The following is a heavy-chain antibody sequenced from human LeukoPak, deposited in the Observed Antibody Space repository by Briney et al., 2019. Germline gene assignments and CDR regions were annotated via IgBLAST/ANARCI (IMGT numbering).Heavy chain of an antibody. CDR2: IYYSGST. CDR3: ARVSGEVLWFGELLVYYYYYGMDV. D-gene: IGHD3-10*01. J-gene: IGHJ6*02. Sequence: ASETLSLTCTVSGGSISNCYWSRIRQPPGKGLEWIGYIYYSGSTNYNPSLKSRVTISVDKSKNQFSLKLSSVTAADTAVYYCARVSGEVLWFGELLVYYYYYGMDVWGQGTTVTVSS. CDR1: GGSISNCY. V-gene: IGHV4-59*12.